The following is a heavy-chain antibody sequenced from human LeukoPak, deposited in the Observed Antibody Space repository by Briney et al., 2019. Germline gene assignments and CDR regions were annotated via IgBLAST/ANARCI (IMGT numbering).Heavy chain of an antibody. CDR1: GGTFSSYA. V-gene: IGHV1-69*05. CDR2: IIPIFGTA. CDR3: ARAGLPPYCSSTSCYSNYFDY. J-gene: IGHJ4*02. Sequence: SVKVSCKASGGTFSSYAISWVRQAPGQGLEWMGGIIPIFGTANYAQKFQGRVTITTDESTSTAYMELSSLRSEDTAVYYCARAGLPPYCSSTSCYSNYFDYWGQGTLVTVSS. D-gene: IGHD2-2*02.